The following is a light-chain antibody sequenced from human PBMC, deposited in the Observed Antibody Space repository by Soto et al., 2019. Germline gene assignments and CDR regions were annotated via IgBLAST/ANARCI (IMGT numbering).Light chain of an antibody. Sequence: DIQMTQSPSSLSASVGDRVTITCRASQGISNFLAWYQHKPGKVPKLLIYAASTLQLGVPSRFSGSGSGTDFTLTISSLQPEDVATYYCQQYKSAPSLAFGGGTKVEIK. CDR1: QGISNF. CDR2: AAS. CDR3: QQYKSAPSLA. J-gene: IGKJ4*01. V-gene: IGKV1-27*01.